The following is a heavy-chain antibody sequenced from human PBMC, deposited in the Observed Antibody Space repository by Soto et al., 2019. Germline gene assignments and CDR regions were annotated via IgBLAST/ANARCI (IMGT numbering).Heavy chain of an antibody. V-gene: IGHV3-21*01. CDR3: ARWIAAAGIYFDY. CDR1: GFTFSSYS. Sequence: GGSLRLSCAASGFTFSSYSMNWVRQAPGKGLEWVSSISSSSSYIYYADSVKGRFTISRDNAKNSLYLQMNGLRAEDTAVYYCARWIAAAGIYFDYWGQGTLVTVSS. CDR2: ISSSSSYI. J-gene: IGHJ4*02. D-gene: IGHD6-13*01.